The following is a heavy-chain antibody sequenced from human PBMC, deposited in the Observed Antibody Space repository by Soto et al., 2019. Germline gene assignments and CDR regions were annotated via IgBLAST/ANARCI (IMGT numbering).Heavy chain of an antibody. V-gene: IGHV4-39*01. CDR3: ARHTDDYIWGSLNWFDP. Sequence: SETMSLTCTVSGGSISSSSYYWGWIRQPPGKGLEWIGSIYYSGSTYYNPSLKSRVTISVDTSKNQFSLKLSSVTAADTAVYYCARHTDDYIWGSLNWFDPWGQGTLVTVSS. CDR1: GGSISSSSYY. J-gene: IGHJ5*02. CDR2: IYYSGST. D-gene: IGHD3-16*01.